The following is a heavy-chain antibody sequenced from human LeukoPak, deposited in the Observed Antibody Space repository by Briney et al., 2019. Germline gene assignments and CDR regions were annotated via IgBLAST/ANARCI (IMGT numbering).Heavy chain of an antibody. V-gene: IGHV4-34*01. CDR3: ARGYAVAGYYYYYYYMDV. CDR1: GGSFSGYY. CDR2: INHSGST. D-gene: IGHD6-19*01. Sequence: SETLSLTCAVYGGSFSGYYWSWIRQPPGKGLEWIGEINHSGSTNYNPSPKSGVTISVDTSKNKFFQKQSSVTAADTAVYYCARGYAVAGYYYYYYYMDVWGKGTTVTISS. J-gene: IGHJ6*03.